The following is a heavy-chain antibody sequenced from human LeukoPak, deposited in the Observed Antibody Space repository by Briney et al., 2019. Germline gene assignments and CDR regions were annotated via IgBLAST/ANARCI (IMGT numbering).Heavy chain of an antibody. CDR3: ARETRESRYFDL. CDR2: IHTSGST. J-gene: IGHJ2*01. V-gene: IGHV4-4*07. D-gene: IGHD4-23*01. Sequence: SETLSLTCTASGGSISSYFWSWIRQPAGKGLEWIGRIHTSGSTNYNSSLKTRVAMSLDTSKNQSSLNLTSVTAADTAVYYCARETRESRYFDLWGRGTPVTVSS. CDR1: GGSISSYF.